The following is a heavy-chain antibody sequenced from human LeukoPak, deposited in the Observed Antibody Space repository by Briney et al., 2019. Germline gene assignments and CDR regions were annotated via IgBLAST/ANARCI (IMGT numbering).Heavy chain of an antibody. CDR2: IKSKTDGGTT. CDR1: GFTFSNAW. Sequence: GGSLRLSCAASGFTFSNAWMSWVRQAPGKGLEWVGRIKSKTDGGTTDYAAPVKGRFTISRDDSKNTLYLQMNSLKTEDTAVYYCTTISGRVGATRVSPHYWGQGTLVTVSS. J-gene: IGHJ4*02. V-gene: IGHV3-15*01. D-gene: IGHD1-26*01. CDR3: TTISGRVGATRVSPHY.